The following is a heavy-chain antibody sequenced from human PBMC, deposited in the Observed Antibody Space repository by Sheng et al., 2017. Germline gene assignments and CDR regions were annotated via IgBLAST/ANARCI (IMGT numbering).Heavy chain of an antibody. CDR1: GGSISSSSYY. D-gene: IGHD3-3*01. CDR2: IYYSGST. CDR3: ARISVRFLEWSERYYFDY. J-gene: IGHJ4*02. Sequence: QLQLQESGPGLVKPSETLSLTCTVSGGSISSSSYYWGWIRQPPGKGLEWIGSIYYSGSTYYNPSLKSRVTISVDTSKNQFSLKLSSVTAADTAVYYCARISVRFLEWSERYYFDYWGQGTLGHRLL. V-gene: IGHV4-39*07.